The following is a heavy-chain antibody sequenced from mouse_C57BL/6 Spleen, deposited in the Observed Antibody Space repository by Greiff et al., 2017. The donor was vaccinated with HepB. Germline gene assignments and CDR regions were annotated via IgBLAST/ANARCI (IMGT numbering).Heavy chain of an antibody. CDR2: ISDGGSYT. J-gene: IGHJ2*01. Sequence: EVKVEESGGGLVKPGGSLKLSCAASGFTFSSYAMSWVRQTPEKRLEWVATISDGGSYTYYPDNVKGRFTISRDNAKNNLYLQMSHLKSEDTAMYYCARDSYYGSSYRYFDYWGQGTTLTVSS. CDR3: ARDSYYGSSYRYFDY. D-gene: IGHD1-1*01. V-gene: IGHV5-4*01. CDR1: GFTFSSYA.